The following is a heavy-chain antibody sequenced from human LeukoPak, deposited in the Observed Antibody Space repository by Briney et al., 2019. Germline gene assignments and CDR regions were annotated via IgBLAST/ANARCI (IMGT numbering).Heavy chain of an antibody. J-gene: IGHJ6*02. Sequence: SETLSLTCTVSGGSISSYYWSWIRQPPGKGLEWIGYIYYSGSTNYNPSLKRRVTISVDTSKNQFSLKLSSVTAADTAVYYCVRDGGGGSYRPSYYYYGMDVWGQGTTVTVSS. V-gene: IGHV4-59*01. CDR2: IYYSGST. D-gene: IGHD1-26*01. CDR3: VRDGGGGSYRPSYYYYGMDV. CDR1: GGSISSYY.